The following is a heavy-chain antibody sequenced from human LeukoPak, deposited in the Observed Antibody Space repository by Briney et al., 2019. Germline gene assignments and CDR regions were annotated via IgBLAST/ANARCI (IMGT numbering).Heavy chain of an antibody. CDR2: IKQDGSEK. CDR1: GFTFSSYW. D-gene: IGHD2-15*01. V-gene: IGHV3-7*01. CDR3: AREAGILSQPLDY. J-gene: IGHJ4*02. Sequence: GGSLRLSCAASGFTFSSYWMSWVRQAPGKGLEWVANIKQDGSEKYYVDSVKGRFTISRDNAKNSLYLQMNSLRAEDTAVYYCAREAGILSQPLDYWGQGTLVTVSS.